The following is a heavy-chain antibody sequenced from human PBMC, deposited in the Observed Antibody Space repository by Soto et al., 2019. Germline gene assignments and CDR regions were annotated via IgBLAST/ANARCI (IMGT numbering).Heavy chain of an antibody. CDR1: GFTFSSYG. CDR3: ARYRALCGLTLVRGIRYYYVMDV. Sequence: GGSLRLSCAASGFTFSSYGMHWVRQAPGKGLEWVAVIWYDGSNKYYADSVKGRFTISRDNSKNTLYLQMNSLRAEDTAVYYCARYRALCGLTLVRGIRYYYVMDVWGQGTTVTVS. D-gene: IGHD3-10*01. CDR2: IWYDGSNK. J-gene: IGHJ6*02. V-gene: IGHV3-33*01.